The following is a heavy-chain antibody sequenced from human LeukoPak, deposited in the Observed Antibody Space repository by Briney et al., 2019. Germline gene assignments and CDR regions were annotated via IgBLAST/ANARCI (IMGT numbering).Heavy chain of an antibody. CDR2: MSGSGDGT. J-gene: IGHJ6*03. CDR3: AKMMGQRLYDYCMDV. D-gene: IGHD3-16*01. Sequence: GGSLRLSCAAPRFAFSNFAMSWVRQAPGKGLEWVSPMSGSGDGTYYADSVKGRFTISRDNSKNTLYLQMNTLRAEDTAVYYCAKMMGQRLYDYCMDVWGKGTTVTVSS. CDR1: RFAFSNFA. V-gene: IGHV3-23*01.